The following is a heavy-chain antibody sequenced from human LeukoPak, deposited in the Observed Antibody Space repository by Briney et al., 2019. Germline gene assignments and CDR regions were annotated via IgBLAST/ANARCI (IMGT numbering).Heavy chain of an antibody. J-gene: IGHJ6*03. Sequence: GGSLRLSCAASGFTFSSYEMNWVRQAPGKGLEWLSSISKSGSNVYYADSVKGRFTISRDNAKNSLYLQMNSLRAEDTAVYYCESGSGSYRTPYYYMDVWGTGTTVTVSS. CDR1: GFTFSSYE. CDR3: ESGSGSYRTPYYYMDV. CDR2: ISKSGSNV. D-gene: IGHD3-10*01. V-gene: IGHV3-48*03.